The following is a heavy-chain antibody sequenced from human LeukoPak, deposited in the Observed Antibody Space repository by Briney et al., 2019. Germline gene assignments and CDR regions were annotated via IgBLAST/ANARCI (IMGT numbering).Heavy chain of an antibody. Sequence: SETLSLTCTVSGCSISSYYWSWIRQPPRKGLEWIGYIYYSGSTYYNPSLKSRVTISVDTSKNQFSLKLSSVTAADTAVYYCASTSRGGGYDFVYWGQGTLVTVSS. D-gene: IGHD5-12*01. CDR2: IYYSGST. V-gene: IGHV4-59*06. J-gene: IGHJ4*02. CDR3: ASTSRGGGYDFVY. CDR1: GCSISSYY.